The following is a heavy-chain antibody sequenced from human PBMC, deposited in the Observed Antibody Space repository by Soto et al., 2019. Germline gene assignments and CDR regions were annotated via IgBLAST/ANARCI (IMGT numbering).Heavy chain of an antibody. CDR1: GFTFSSYA. CDR2: ISYDGSNK. D-gene: IGHD2-15*01. CDR3: ARDSWVATLSYYYGMDV. J-gene: IGHJ6*02. V-gene: IGHV3-30-3*01. Sequence: GGSLRLSCAASGFTFSSYAMHWVRQAPGKGLEWVAVISYDGSNKYYADSVKGRFTIPRDNSKNTLYLQMNSLRAEDTAVYYCARDSWVATLSYYYGMDVWGQGTTVTVSS.